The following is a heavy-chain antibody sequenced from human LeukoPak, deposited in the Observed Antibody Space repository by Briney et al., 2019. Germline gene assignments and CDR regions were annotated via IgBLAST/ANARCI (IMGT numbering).Heavy chain of an antibody. CDR1: GYTLTELS. CDR3: ATDGGYSSSFSGVPY. J-gene: IGHJ4*02. CDR2: FDPEDGET. D-gene: IGHD6-13*01. V-gene: IGHV1-24*01. Sequence: ASVKVSCKVSGYTLTELSMHWVRQAPGKGLEWMGGFDPEDGETIYAQKFQGRVTMTEDTSTDTAYMELSSLRSEDTAVYYCATDGGYSSSFSGVPYWGQGTLVTVSS.